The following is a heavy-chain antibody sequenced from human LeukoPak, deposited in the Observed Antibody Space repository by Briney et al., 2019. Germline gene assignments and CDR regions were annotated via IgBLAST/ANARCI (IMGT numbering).Heavy chain of an antibody. V-gene: IGHV4-39*01. D-gene: IGHD1-26*01. CDR2: IYYSGST. J-gene: IGHJ5*02. Sequence: SETLSLTCTVSGGSISSSSYYWGWIRQPPGKGLEWIGSIYYSGSTYYNPSLKSRVTISVDTSKNQFSLKLSSVTAADTAVYYCARHSGGTYYVSFDPWGQGTLVTVSS. CDR3: ARHSGGTYYVSFDP. CDR1: GGSISSSSYY.